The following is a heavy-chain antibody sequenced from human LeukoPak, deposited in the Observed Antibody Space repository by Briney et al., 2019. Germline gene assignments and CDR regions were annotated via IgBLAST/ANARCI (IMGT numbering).Heavy chain of an antibody. CDR1: GYTFTSYG. CDR2: ISAYNGNT. D-gene: IGHD6-19*01. CDR3: ARDSSGWGRYDP. J-gene: IGHJ5*02. V-gene: IGHV1-18*01. Sequence: ASVKVSCKASGYTFTSYGISLVRQAPGQGLEWMGWISAYNGNTNYAQKLQGRVTMTTDTSTSTAYMELRSLRSDGTAVYYCARDSSGWGRYDPWGQGTLVTVSS.